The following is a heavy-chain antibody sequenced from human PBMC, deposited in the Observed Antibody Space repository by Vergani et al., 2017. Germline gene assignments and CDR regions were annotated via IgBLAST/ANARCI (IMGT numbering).Heavy chain of an antibody. Sequence: QVQLVESGGGVVQPGRSLRLSCAASAFTFSSYGMHWVRQAPGKGLEWVAVIWYDGNNKYYADSVKGRFTISRDNAKNTLYLQMNSLRADDTAVYYCASEELXPGYSYSLDYYYYYMDVWCKGTTFGVS. CDR3: ASEELXPGYSYSLDYYYYYMDV. D-gene: IGHD5-18*01. J-gene: IGHJ6*03. CDR1: AFTFSSYG. CDR2: IWYDGNNK. V-gene: IGHV3-33*01.